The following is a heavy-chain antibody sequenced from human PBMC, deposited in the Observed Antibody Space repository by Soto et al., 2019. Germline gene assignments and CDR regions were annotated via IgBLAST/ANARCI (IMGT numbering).Heavy chain of an antibody. CDR2: INPSGGST. CDR3: ARALVGATYYYGMDV. Sequence: ASVKVSCKASGXTFTSHYMHWVRQAPGQGLEWMGIINPSGGSTSYAQKFQGRVTMTRDTSTSTAYMELSSLRSEDTAVYYCARALVGATYYYGMDVWGRGTTVTVSS. D-gene: IGHD1-26*01. J-gene: IGHJ6*02. CDR1: GXTFTSHY. V-gene: IGHV1-46*01.